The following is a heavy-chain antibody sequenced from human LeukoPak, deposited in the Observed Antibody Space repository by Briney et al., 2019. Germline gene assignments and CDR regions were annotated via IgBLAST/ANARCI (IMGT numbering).Heavy chain of an antibody. CDR2: ISAYNGNT. D-gene: IGHD2-21*02. V-gene: IGHV1-18*01. CDR3: ARDPRARFCGGDCSYYFDY. Sequence: ASVKVSCKASGYTFTSYGISWVRQAPGQGLEWMGWISAYNGNTNYAQKLQGRVTMTTDTSTSTAYMELRSLRSDDTAVYYCARDPRARFCGGDCSYYFDYRGQGTLVTVSS. CDR1: GYTFTSYG. J-gene: IGHJ4*02.